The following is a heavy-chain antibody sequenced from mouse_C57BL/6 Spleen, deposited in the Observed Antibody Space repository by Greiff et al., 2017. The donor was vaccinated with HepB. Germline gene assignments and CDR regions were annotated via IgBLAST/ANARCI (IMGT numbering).Heavy chain of an antibody. CDR3: ARGGYDYDGGYAMDY. D-gene: IGHD2-4*01. V-gene: IGHV3-1*01. CDR2: ISYSGST. Sequence: EVKLLESGPGMVKPSQSLSLTCTVTGYSITSGYDWHWIRHFPGNKLEWMGYISYSGSTNYNPSLKSRISITHDTSKNHFFLKLNSVTTEDTATYYCARGGYDYDGGYAMDYWGQGTSVTVSS. CDR1: GYSITSGYD. J-gene: IGHJ4*01.